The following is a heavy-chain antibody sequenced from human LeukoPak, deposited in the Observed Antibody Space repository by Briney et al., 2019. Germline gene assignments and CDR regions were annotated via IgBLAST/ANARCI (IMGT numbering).Heavy chain of an antibody. D-gene: IGHD6-6*01. J-gene: IGHJ6*02. CDR2: ISSSGSTI. CDR1: GFTFSDYY. CDR3: ARSSSSQNYYYYYGMDV. V-gene: IGHV3-11*01. Sequence: GGSLRLSCAASGFTFSDYYMSWIRQAPGKGLEWVSYISSSGSTIYYADSVKGRFTISRDNAKNSLYLQMNSLRAEDTAVYYCARSSSSQNYYYYYGMDVWGQGTTVTVSS.